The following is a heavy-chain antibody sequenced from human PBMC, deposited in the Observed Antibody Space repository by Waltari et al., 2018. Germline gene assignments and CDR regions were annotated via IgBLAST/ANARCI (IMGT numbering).Heavy chain of an antibody. D-gene: IGHD2-15*01. V-gene: IGHV1-69*10. CDR2: IIPILGIA. CDR3: ARDRLYCSGGSCYLDY. Sequence: QVQLVQSGAEVKKPGSSVKVSCKASGGTFSSYAISWVRQAPGQGLEWMGGIIPILGIANSAQKFQGRVTITADKSTSTAYMELSSLRSEDTAVYYCARDRLYCSGGSCYLDYWGQGTLVTVSS. J-gene: IGHJ4*02. CDR1: GGTFSSYA.